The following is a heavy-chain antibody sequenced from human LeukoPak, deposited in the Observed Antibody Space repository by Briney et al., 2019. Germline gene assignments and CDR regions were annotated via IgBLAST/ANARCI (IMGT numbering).Heavy chain of an antibody. CDR2: IKSKTDGGTT. Sequence: PGGSLRLSCAASGFTFSNAWMSWVRQAPGKGLEWVGRIKSKTDGGTTDYAAPVKGRFTISRADSQNTLYLQMNSLKTEDTAVYYCTTDVGGYSSVDWGQGTLVTVSS. D-gene: IGHD6-19*01. V-gene: IGHV3-15*01. CDR3: TTDVGGYSSVD. CDR1: GFTFSNAW. J-gene: IGHJ4*02.